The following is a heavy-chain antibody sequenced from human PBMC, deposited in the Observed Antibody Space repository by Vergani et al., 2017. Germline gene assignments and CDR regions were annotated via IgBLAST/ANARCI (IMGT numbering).Heavy chain of an antibody. D-gene: IGHD3-9*01. CDR2: ISGRSSYV. J-gene: IGHJ6*02. Sequence: EVQVVQSGGGLVKPGGSLRLSCETSGFIFSDYNLNWVRQAPGSGLEWVASISGRSSYVNYAVSVKGRFTISRDNAKNSLFLQMNSLRAEDTAVYYCARGSNMLTGPYYYYGMDVWGQGTTVTVS. V-gene: IGHV3-21*02. CDR1: GFIFSDYN. CDR3: ARGSNMLTGPYYYYGMDV.